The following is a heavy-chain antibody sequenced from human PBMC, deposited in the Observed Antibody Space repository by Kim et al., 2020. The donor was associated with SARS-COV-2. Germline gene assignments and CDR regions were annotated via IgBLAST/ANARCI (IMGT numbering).Heavy chain of an antibody. V-gene: IGHV3-30*07. D-gene: IGHD2-2*01. J-gene: IGHJ4*02. Sequence: GRFTISRDNSKNTLYLQMNSLRAEDTAVYYCARDQKRYCSSTSCQGVFDYWGQGTLVTVSS. CDR3: ARDQKRYCSSTSCQGVFDY.